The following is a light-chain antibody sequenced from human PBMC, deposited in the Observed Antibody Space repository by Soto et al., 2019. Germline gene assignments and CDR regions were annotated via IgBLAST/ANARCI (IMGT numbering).Light chain of an antibody. Sequence: DIVMTQSPDSLAVSLGERATINCKSSQSVLYSSNNKNYLAWYQQKPGQPPKLLIYWASTRESGVPDRFSGSGSETDFTLTISSLQAEDVAVYYCQHYYSTPLTFGGGTKVEIK. V-gene: IGKV4-1*01. CDR1: QSVLYSSNNKNY. J-gene: IGKJ4*01. CDR2: WAS. CDR3: QHYYSTPLT.